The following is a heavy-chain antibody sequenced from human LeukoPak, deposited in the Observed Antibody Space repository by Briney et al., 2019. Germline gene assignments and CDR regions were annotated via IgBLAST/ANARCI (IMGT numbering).Heavy chain of an antibody. V-gene: IGHV3-64*01. J-gene: IGHJ6*03. Sequence: PGGSLRLSCAASGFTFSDYAMHWVRQAPGKELEYVSAISSNGGSIHYANSVKGRFTISRDNSKNTLYLQMDSLRAEDMAVYYCARGTYSSSWDLDYYYMDVWGKGTTVTISS. D-gene: IGHD6-13*01. CDR2: ISSNGGSI. CDR1: GFTFSDYA. CDR3: ARGTYSSSWDLDYYYMDV.